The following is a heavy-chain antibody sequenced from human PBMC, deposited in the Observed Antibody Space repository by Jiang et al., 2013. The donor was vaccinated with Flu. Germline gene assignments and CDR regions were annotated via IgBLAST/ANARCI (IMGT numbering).Heavy chain of an antibody. CDR3: AHRYGGYFDY. J-gene: IGHJ4*02. D-gene: IGHD4-17*01. CDR1: GFSLSTSVVA. V-gene: IGHV2-5*02. CDR2: IYGEGEK. Sequence: PTQTLTLTCSFSGFSLSTSVVAVGWIRQPPGEALEWLALIYGEGEKHYSPSLKSRLSITKDTSKNQVGLTLTNMDPVDTATYYCAHRYGGYFDYWGQGTLVTVSS.